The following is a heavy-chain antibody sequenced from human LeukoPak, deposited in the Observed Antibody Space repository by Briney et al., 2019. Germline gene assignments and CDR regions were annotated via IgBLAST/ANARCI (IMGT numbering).Heavy chain of an antibody. Sequence: SETLSLTYTVSGGSISSYYWSWIRQPPGKGLEWIGYIYYSGSTNYNPSLKSRVTISVDTSKNQFSLKLSSVTAADTAVYYCARSPRGYGNWFDPWGQGTLVTVSS. V-gene: IGHV4-59*01. CDR2: IYYSGST. CDR1: GGSISSYY. CDR3: ARSPRGYGNWFDP. J-gene: IGHJ5*02. D-gene: IGHD5-12*01.